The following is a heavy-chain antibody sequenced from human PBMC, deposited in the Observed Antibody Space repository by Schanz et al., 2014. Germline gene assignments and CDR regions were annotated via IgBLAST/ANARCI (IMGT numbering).Heavy chain of an antibody. CDR3: ARGRRGDCRRTSCTYYFDY. CDR1: GFTFSRYN. V-gene: IGHV3-21*01. CDR2: ISRSSGRI. Sequence: EVQLVESGGGLVKPGGSLRLSCAGTGFTFSRYNMNWVRQAPGRGLEWVSSISRSSGRIYYSDSVKGRFTISRDNAKKLVYLQMNSLRAGDTAVYYCARGRRGDCRRTSCTYYFDYWSQGTLVTVSS. J-gene: IGHJ4*02. D-gene: IGHD2-2*01.